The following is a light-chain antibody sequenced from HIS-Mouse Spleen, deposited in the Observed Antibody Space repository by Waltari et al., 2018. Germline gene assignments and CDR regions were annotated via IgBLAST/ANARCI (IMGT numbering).Light chain of an antibody. CDR1: SPNLGSNT. Sequence: QSVLTQPPSASGTPGQRVTISCSGSSPNLGSNTVNWYQQLPGTAPKLPIYSNNQRPSGVPDRFSGSKSGTSASLAISGLQSEDEADYYCAAWDDSLNGVVFGGGTKLTVL. CDR2: SNN. V-gene: IGLV1-44*01. J-gene: IGLJ2*01. CDR3: AAWDDSLNGVV.